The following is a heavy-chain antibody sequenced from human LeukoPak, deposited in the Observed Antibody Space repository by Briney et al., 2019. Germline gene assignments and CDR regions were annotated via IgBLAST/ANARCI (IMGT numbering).Heavy chain of an antibody. V-gene: IGHV1-46*01. J-gene: IGHJ4*02. Sequence: ASVKVSCKASGYTFTSYYIDWVRQAPGQGLEWMGMINPIGGGTRYAQRFQGRVTMTRDTSTSTVHMELSSLRSDDTAVYYCARAYSGYDLFDYWGQGTLVTVSS. D-gene: IGHD5-12*01. CDR3: ARAYSGYDLFDY. CDR2: INPIGGGT. CDR1: GYTFTSYY.